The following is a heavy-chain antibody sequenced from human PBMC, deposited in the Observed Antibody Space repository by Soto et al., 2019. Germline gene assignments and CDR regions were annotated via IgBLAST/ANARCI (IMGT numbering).Heavy chain of an antibody. CDR2: IYYSGIT. J-gene: IGHJ3*02. D-gene: IGHD4-4*01. CDR3: ARDDHSGGAFDI. V-gene: IGHV4-59*01. Sequence: QVQLQESGPGLVKPSETLSLTCTVSGGSISSYYWSWIRQPPGKGLEWIGYIYYSGITNYNPSLTRRVTISVDTSKNQFSLKLSSVTAADTAVYYCARDDHSGGAFDIWGQGTMVTVSS. CDR1: GGSISSYY.